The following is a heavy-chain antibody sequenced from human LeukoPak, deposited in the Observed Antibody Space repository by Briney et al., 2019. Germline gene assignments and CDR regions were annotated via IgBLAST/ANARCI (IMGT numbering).Heavy chain of an antibody. CDR2: ISAYNDDT. J-gene: IGHJ4*02. CDR1: GYTFASYG. Sequence: ASVKVSCKATGYTFASYGISWVRQAPGQGLEWMGWISAYNDDTKFAQNLQGRLTMTTDTSTGTAYMELRTLTSDDTALYYCARDAARTTTPGGPDYWGQGTLVTVSS. D-gene: IGHD1-1*01. CDR3: ARDAARTTTPGGPDY. V-gene: IGHV1-18*01.